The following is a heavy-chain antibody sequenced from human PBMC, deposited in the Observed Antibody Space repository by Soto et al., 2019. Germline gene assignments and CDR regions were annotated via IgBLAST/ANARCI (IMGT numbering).Heavy chain of an antibody. CDR3: ARKGGSFYGPFDY. D-gene: IGHD1-26*01. CDR1: GFTFSRYA. J-gene: IGHJ4*02. Sequence: GGSLRLSCAASGFTFSRYAMSWVRQAPGKGLEWVSTFSGPGGGTYYADSVKGRFTISRDNSKNTLYLQMNSLRAEDAAIYYCARKGGSFYGPFDYWGQGTLVTVSS. CDR2: FSGPGGGT. V-gene: IGHV3-23*01.